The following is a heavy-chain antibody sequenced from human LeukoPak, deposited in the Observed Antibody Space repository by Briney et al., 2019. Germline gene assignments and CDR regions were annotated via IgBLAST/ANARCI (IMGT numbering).Heavy chain of an antibody. CDR1: GGSFSGYY. D-gene: IGHD3-3*01. V-gene: IGHV4-34*01. Sequence: SETLSLTCAVYGGSFSGYYWSWIRQPPGKGLEWIGETNHSGSTNYNPSLKSRVTISVDTSKNQFSLKLSSVTAADTAVYYCARGDDDFWSGYLGYWGQGTLVTVSS. J-gene: IGHJ4*02. CDR2: TNHSGST. CDR3: ARGDDDFWSGYLGY.